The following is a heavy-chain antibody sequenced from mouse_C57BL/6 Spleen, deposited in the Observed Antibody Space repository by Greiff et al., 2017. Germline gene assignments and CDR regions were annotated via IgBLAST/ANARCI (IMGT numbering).Heavy chain of an antibody. Sequence: EVQLQQSGPELVKPGASVKISCKASGYTCTDYYMNWVKQSHGKSLEWIGDINHNNGGNSYNQKFKGKATCTVDKSSSTAYMELRKLTSEDSAVYYCAISEGYYGYDYFDYWAQGTTLTVSS. CDR1: GYTCTDYY. CDR3: AISEGYYGYDYFDY. D-gene: IGHD2-2*01. V-gene: IGHV1-26*01. CDR2: INHNNGGN. J-gene: IGHJ2*01.